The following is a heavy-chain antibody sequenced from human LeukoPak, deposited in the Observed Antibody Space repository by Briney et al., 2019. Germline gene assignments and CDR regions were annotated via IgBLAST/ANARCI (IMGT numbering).Heavy chain of an antibody. Sequence: SETLPLTRTDPGGSVSSTNDYWSWIRQPPGKGLEWVGFFSYNVHSDYNPSLKSRVTISVDTSKNQFSLRLSSVTAADTAIYYCGRVPAAGTGPDYWGQGTLVTVSS. J-gene: IGHJ4*02. D-gene: IGHD6-13*01. CDR1: GGSVSSTNDY. V-gene: IGHV4-61*01. CDR3: GRVPAAGTGPDY. CDR2: FSYNVHS.